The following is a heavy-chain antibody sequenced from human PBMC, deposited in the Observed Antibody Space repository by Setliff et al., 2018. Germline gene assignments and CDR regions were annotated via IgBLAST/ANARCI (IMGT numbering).Heavy chain of an antibody. J-gene: IGHJ6*03. D-gene: IGHD3-10*01. CDR2: ISSSTNYT. CDR3: ARGSRFGTIVYRGDYYMDV. V-gene: IGHV3-11*05. Sequence: PGGSLRLSCAASGFTFSDYYMSWIRQAPGKGLEWVSYISSSTNYTNYADSVKGRFTISRDNARNSLYLQISSLKSEDSAVYYCARGSRFGTIVYRGDYYMDVWGKGTTVTVSS. CDR1: GFTFSDYY.